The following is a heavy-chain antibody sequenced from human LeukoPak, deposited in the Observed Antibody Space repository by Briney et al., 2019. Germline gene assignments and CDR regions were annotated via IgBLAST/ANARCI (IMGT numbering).Heavy chain of an antibody. J-gene: IGHJ4*02. V-gene: IGHV1-69*06. CDR2: IIPIFGTA. Sequence: SVKVSCKFSGGTFSNYALSWVRRAPGQGLEWMGGIIPIFGTANYAQKFQGRVTITADKSTSTAYMGLSSLRSEDTAVYYCARDYSPVDTAMVPDDYWGQGTLVTVSS. CDR3: ARDYSPVDTAMVPDDY. D-gene: IGHD5-18*01. CDR1: GGTFSNYA.